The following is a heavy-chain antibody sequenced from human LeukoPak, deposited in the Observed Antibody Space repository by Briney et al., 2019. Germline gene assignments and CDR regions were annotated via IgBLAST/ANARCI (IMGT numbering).Heavy chain of an antibody. D-gene: IGHD3-3*01. CDR2: IYTSGST. CDR1: GGSIRSYY. Sequence: PSETLSLTXTVSGGSIRSYYWSWIRQPAGKGLEWIGRIYTSGSTNYNPSLKSRVTMSVDTSKNQFSLKLISVTAAATAVYYWARDIIRAPYDFTYSYYDMDFWGKGTPVTVSS. CDR3: ARDIIRAPYDFTYSYYDMDF. V-gene: IGHV4-4*07. J-gene: IGHJ6*03.